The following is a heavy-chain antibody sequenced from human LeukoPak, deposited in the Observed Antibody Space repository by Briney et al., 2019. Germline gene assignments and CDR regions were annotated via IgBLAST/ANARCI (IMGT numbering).Heavy chain of an antibody. J-gene: IGHJ3*02. CDR1: GGSISSYY. Sequence: PSETLSLTCTVSGGSISSYYWSWIRQPPGKGLEWIGYIYYSGSTNYNPSLKSRVTISVDTSKNQFSLKLSSVTAADTAVYYCARAQWSHDAFDIWGQGTMVTVSS. CDR2: IYYSGST. D-gene: IGHD2-15*01. CDR3: ARAQWSHDAFDI. V-gene: IGHV4-59*01.